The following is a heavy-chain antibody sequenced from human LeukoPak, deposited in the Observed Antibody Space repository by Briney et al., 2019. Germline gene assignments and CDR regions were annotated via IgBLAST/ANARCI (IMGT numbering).Heavy chain of an antibody. CDR2: ISGTGSGT. J-gene: IGHJ4*02. CDR1: GFTFSDYA. V-gene: IGHV3-23*01. CDR3: ARDAMVRGVITGYYFDS. Sequence: PGGSLRLSCVTSGFTFSDYAMSWVRQAPGKGLEWVSVISGTGSGTYYADSVKGRFTISRDNSKNTLYLQMNSLRAEDTAVYYCARDAMVRGVITGYYFDSWGQGTLVTVSS. D-gene: IGHD3-10*01.